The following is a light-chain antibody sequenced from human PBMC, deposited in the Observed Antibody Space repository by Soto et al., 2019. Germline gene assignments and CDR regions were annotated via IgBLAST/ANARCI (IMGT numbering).Light chain of an antibody. CDR1: SSDVGSYNY. CDR2: EVS. Sequence: QSALTQPASVSGSPGQSITISCTGTSSDVGSYNYVSWYQQHPGKAPKLMIYEVSNRPSGVSNRISGSKSGNTASLTISGLQAEDEADYYCSSYTSSNTVIFGGGTKLTVL. CDR3: SSYTSSNTVI. V-gene: IGLV2-14*01. J-gene: IGLJ2*01.